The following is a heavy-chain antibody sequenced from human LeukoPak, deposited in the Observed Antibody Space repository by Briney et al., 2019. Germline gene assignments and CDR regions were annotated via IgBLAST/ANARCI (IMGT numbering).Heavy chain of an antibody. Sequence: PGGSLRLSCAASGFTFSSYAMHWVRQAPGKGLEWVAVISYDGSNKYYADSVKGRFTISRDNSKNTLYLQMNSLRAEDTAVYYCAKDLSEEVTPEIWGQGTMVTVSS. CDR3: AKDLSEEVTPEI. CDR2: ISYDGSNK. J-gene: IGHJ3*02. CDR1: GFTFSSYA. D-gene: IGHD1-14*01. V-gene: IGHV3-30-3*01.